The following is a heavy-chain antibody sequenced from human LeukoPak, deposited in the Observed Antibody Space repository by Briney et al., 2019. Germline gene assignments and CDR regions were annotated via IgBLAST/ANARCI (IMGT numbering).Heavy chain of an antibody. CDR1: GGSISSYY. D-gene: IGHD2-15*01. V-gene: IGHV4-4*07. J-gene: IGHJ5*02. Sequence: SETLSLTCTVSGGSISSYYWSWIRQPAGQGLEWIGRIYTSGSTNSNPSLKSRVTMSVDTSKNQFSLRLSAVNAADTAGDFCSREWTSGCLNWLDPWGQGTLVTVSS. CDR3: SREWTSGCLNWLDP. CDR2: IYTSGST.